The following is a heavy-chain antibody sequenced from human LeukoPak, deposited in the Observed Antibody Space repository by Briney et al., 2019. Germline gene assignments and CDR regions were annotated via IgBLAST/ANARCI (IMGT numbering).Heavy chain of an antibody. V-gene: IGHV1-46*01. CDR1: GYTFTSHY. J-gene: IGHJ4*02. CDR3: ARASSSGRRFDY. D-gene: IGHD3-22*01. Sequence: ASVNVSRKASGYTFTSHYMPWVRQAPAQGLEWVGIINPSGGSTTSYAQKFQGRVTITRDTSTSTVDMELNSLTSEDTAVYYCARASSSGRRFDYWGQGTLVTVSS. CDR2: INPSGGST.